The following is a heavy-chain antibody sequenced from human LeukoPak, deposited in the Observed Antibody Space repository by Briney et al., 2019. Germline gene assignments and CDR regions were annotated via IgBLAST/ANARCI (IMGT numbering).Heavy chain of an antibody. CDR2: IYTSGST. J-gene: IGHJ3*02. V-gene: IGHV4-61*02. CDR3: ARRPYSNYVTYAFDI. CDR1: GGSISSGSYY. D-gene: IGHD4-11*01. Sequence: PSETLSLTCTVSGGSISSGSYYWGWIRQPAGKGQEWIGRIYTSGSTNYNPSLKSRVTISVDTSKNQFSLKLSSVTAADTAVYYCARRPYSNYVTYAFDIWGQGTMVTVSS.